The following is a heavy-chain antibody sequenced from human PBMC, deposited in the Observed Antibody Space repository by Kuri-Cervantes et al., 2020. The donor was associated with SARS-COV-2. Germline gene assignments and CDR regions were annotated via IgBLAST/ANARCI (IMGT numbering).Heavy chain of an antibody. Sequence: GGSLRLSCAASGITFRAYAMSWVRQAPGKGLEWVSVVSGSGHVTSYADSVKGRFTISRDNSKNTLYLQMNSLRAEDTAVYYCAKSHLKTTRGSVAHYWGQGTLVTVSS. V-gene: IGHV3-23*01. CDR3: AKSHLKTTRGSVAHY. J-gene: IGHJ4*02. CDR2: VSGSGHVT. CDR1: GITFRAYA. D-gene: IGHD4-17*01.